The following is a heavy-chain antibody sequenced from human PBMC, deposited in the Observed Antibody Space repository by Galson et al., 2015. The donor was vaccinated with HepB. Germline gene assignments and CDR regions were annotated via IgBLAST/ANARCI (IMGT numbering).Heavy chain of an antibody. V-gene: IGHV3-21*01. CDR3: AREEYYYDSSGYFGY. Sequence: SLRLSCAASGFTFSSYSMNWVRQAPGKGLEWVSSISSSSRYIYYADSVKGRFTISRDNAKNSLYLQMNSLRAEDTAVYYCAREEYYYDSSGYFGYWGQGTLVTVSS. CDR2: ISSSSRYI. J-gene: IGHJ4*02. D-gene: IGHD3-22*01. CDR1: GFTFSSYS.